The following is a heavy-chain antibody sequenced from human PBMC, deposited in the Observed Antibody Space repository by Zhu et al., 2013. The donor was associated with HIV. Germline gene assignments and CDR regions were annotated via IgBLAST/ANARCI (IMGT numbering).Heavy chain of an antibody. CDR1: NYTFTAYF. J-gene: IGHJ6*02. D-gene: IGHD3-3*01. V-gene: IGHV1-2*02. CDR2: LDPRSGDT. CDR3: TRTTAITMFGLIVGHHYYALDV. Sequence: QVQLVQSGTEVKKPGASVNVSCKASNYTFTAYFIHWVRQAPGQGQGLEWMGWLDPRSGDTMYTQKFQGRVTMTRDTAIDTAYMEVTSLRSDDTAVYYCTRTTAITMFGLIVGHHYYALDVWGQGTTVTVS.